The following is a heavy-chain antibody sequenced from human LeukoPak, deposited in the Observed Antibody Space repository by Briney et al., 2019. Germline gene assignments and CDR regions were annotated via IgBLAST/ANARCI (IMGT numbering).Heavy chain of an antibody. Sequence: SETLSLTCTVSGGSISSYYWSWIRQPPGKGLELIGYIYYSGSTNYNRSLKSRVTISVDTSKNQFSLKLSSVTAADTAVYYCARGLRLAFWSGYKGEYYYYYYMDVWGKGTTVTVSS. J-gene: IGHJ6*03. V-gene: IGHV4-59*01. CDR2: IYYSGST. CDR1: GGSISSYY. CDR3: ARGLRLAFWSGYKGEYYYYYYMDV. D-gene: IGHD3-3*01.